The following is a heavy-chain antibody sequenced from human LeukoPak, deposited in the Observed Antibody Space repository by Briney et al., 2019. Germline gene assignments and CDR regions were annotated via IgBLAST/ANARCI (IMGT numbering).Heavy chain of an antibody. D-gene: IGHD5-18*01. J-gene: IGHJ5*02. CDR2: INYSGNT. V-gene: IGHV4-34*01. CDR3: APRGDIEHSYGYGKWFDP. Sequence: SETLSLTCAVYGGSFSTYYWSWIRQPPGKGLEWIGEINYSGNTNYNASLKSRVTISIDTSKNQFSLRLSSVTAADTAVYYCAPRGDIEHSYGYGKWFDPWGQGTRVTVSS. CDR1: GGSFSTYY.